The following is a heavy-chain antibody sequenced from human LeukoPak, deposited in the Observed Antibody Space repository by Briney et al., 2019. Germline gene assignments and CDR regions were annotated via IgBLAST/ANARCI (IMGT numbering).Heavy chain of an antibody. CDR2: MNPNSGGT. V-gene: IGHV1-2*02. J-gene: IGHJ5*02. CDR3: TKVGFNA. Sequence: ASVKVSCKTSGYTFTDYFIHWMRQAPGQGLEWMGWMNPNSGGTKYAEKFQGRVTMSRYTSISTAYMELSRLRSDDTAVYYCTKVGFNAWGQGALVTVSS. CDR1: GYTFTDYF.